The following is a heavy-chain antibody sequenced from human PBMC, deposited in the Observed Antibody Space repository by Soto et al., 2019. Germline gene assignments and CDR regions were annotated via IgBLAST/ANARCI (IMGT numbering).Heavy chain of an antibody. D-gene: IGHD3-9*01. J-gene: IGHJ6*02. V-gene: IGHV1-58*01. CDR3: AADDRYYDILTGYSRRRNYYYGMDV. Sequence: SVKVCCKASGFTFTRSAVQWVRQARGQRLEWIGWIVVGSGNTNYAQKFQERVTITRDMSTGTAYMELSSLRSEDTAVYYCAADDRYYDILTGYSRRRNYYYGMDVWGQGTTVTVSS. CDR2: IVVGSGNT. CDR1: GFTFTRSA.